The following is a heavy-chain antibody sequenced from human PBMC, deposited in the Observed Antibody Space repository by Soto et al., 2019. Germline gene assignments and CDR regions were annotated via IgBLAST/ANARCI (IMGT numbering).Heavy chain of an antibody. J-gene: IGHJ5*01. CDR1: GGTFSDHS. V-gene: IGHV4-34*08. CDR2: INHSGRV. CDR3: STRAYDTNGYYRFDP. Sequence: SETLSLTCAVYGGTFSDHSWTWIRQSPGKGLEWIGDINHSGRVNYSPSLMSRGTISLDTTKNQFSLTLSAVTAADTAMYYCSTRAYDTNGYYRFDPWGQGTLVTVSS. D-gene: IGHD3-22*01.